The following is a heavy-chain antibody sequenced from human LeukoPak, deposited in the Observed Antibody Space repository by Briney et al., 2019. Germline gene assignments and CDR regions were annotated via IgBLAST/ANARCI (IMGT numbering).Heavy chain of an antibody. Sequence: GGSLRLSCAASGFTFSDYYMSWISQAPGKGLEWVSYISSSGSTIYYADSVKGRFTISRDNAKNSLYLQMNSLRAEDTAVYYCARGSSRAVAVTDYWGQGTLVTVSS. CDR1: GFTFSDYY. V-gene: IGHV3-11*01. J-gene: IGHJ4*02. CDR2: ISSSGSTI. CDR3: ARGSSRAVAVTDY. D-gene: IGHD6-19*01.